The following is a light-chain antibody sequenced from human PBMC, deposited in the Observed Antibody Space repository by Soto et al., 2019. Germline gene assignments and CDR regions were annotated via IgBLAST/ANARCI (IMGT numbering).Light chain of an antibody. J-gene: IGKJ1*01. Sequence: DIQMTQSPASLSASVGDRVTITCRASQSIDRYLNWYLQKPGRAPQLLITAASTLQSGVPSRFSGSGSGTDFTLTIISLQPEDFATYYCQESYDDSVTFGQGTKVDIK. CDR2: AAS. V-gene: IGKV1-39*01. CDR1: QSIDRY. CDR3: QESYDDSVT.